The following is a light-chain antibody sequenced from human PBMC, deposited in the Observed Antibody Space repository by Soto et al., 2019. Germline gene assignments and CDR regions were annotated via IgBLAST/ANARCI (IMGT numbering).Light chain of an antibody. Sequence: QAVVTQPPSASGTPGQRVTVSCSGTYSNIGINDVHWYRQLSGTAPQILIYDTSQWATGVPDRFSGSRSGTSASLVISGLQTEDEADYHCAAWDDSLNGPAFGGGTKLTVL. CDR3: AAWDDSLNGPA. CDR2: DTS. CDR1: YSNIGIND. J-gene: IGLJ2*01. V-gene: IGLV1-44*01.